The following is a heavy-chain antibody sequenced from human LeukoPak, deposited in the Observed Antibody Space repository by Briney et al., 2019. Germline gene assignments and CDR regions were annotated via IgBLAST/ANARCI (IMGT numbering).Heavy chain of an antibody. CDR3: GRQRAAIWGFDS. CDR2: INHSRST. J-gene: IGHJ4*02. V-gene: IGHV4-34*01. D-gene: IGHD3-16*01. CDR1: GGSFSGYY. Sequence: SETLSLTCAVYGGSFSGYYWSWIRQSPGKGLEWIGEINHSRSTNYNPSLKSRVTISVDTSKNQFSLKLSSVTAADTAVYHCGRQRAAIWGFDSWGQGTLVTVSS.